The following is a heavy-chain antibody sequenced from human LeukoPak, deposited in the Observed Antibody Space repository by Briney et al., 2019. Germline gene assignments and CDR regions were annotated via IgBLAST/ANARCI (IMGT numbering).Heavy chain of an antibody. CDR3: ARTVAGLGDYSDY. D-gene: IGHD6-19*01. V-gene: IGHV1-2*02. Sequence: ASVKVSCKASGYTFTGYYMHWVRQAPGQGLEWMGWINPNSGGTNYAQKFQGRVTMTRDTSISTAYMELSRLRSDDTAVYYCARTVAGLGDYSDYWGQGTLVTVSS. J-gene: IGHJ4*02. CDR2: INPNSGGT. CDR1: GYTFTGYY.